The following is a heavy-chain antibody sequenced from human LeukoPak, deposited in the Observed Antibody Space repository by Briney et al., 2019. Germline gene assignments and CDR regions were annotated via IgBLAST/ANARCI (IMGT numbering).Heavy chain of an antibody. CDR2: MNPNSGNT. Sequence: EASVKVSCKASGYTFTSYDINWVRQATGQGLEWMGWMNPNSGNTGYAQKFQGRVTMTRNTSISTAYMELSSLRSEDTAVYYCARNYYDREGAFDYWGQGTLVTVSS. D-gene: IGHD3-22*01. J-gene: IGHJ4*02. V-gene: IGHV1-8*01. CDR3: ARNYYDREGAFDY. CDR1: GYTFTSYD.